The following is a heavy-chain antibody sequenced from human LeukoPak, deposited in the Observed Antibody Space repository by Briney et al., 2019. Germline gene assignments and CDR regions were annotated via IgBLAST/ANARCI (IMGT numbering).Heavy chain of an antibody. CDR1: GFTFSSYS. V-gene: IGHV3-21*04. Sequence: GGSLRLSCAASGFTFSSYSMNWVRQAPGKGLEWVSSISSSSSYIYYADSVKGRFTISRDNAKNSLYLQMNSLRAEDTAVYYCANPLAGATKGPFDYWGQGTLVTVSS. D-gene: IGHD1-26*01. CDR3: ANPLAGATKGPFDY. CDR2: ISSSSSYI. J-gene: IGHJ4*02.